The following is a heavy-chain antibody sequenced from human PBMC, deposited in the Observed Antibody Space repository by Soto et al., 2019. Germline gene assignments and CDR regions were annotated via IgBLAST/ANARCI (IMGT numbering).Heavy chain of an antibody. CDR1: GFSFDDYG. CDR2: ISWNSGDI. Sequence: EVQLVESGGGSVQPGRSLRLSCAASGFSFDDYGMHGVRQGPGKGLEWVSGISWNSGDIYYADSVKGRSTISRDNAKRSLYLQMNSLRTEDTSLSYCAKDNDFDRDGPSEYWVQRILLSVSS. J-gene: IGHJ4*02. CDR3: AKDNDFDRDGPSEY. D-gene: IGHD3-22*01. V-gene: IGHV3-9*01.